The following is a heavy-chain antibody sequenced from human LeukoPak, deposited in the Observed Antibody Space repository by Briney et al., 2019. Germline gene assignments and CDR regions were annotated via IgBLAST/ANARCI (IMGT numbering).Heavy chain of an antibody. V-gene: IGHV3-74*01. J-gene: IGHJ4*02. Sequence: GGSLRLSCAASGFTFSSYWMHWVRQAPGKGLLWVSRSNGDGSSTAYADSVKGRFTISRDNAKNTLYLQMNSLRAGDAALYYCAGAGYCSGGNCYSSYYDYWGQGTLVTVSS. CDR2: SNGDGSST. D-gene: IGHD2-15*01. CDR1: GFTFSSYW. CDR3: AGAGYCSGGNCYSSYYDY.